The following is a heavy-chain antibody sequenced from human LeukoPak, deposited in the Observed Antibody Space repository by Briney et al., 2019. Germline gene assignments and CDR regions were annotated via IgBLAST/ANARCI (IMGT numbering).Heavy chain of an antibody. V-gene: IGHV3-64*04. D-gene: IGHD3-22*01. CDR3: AREWDSSGHYYYYGMDV. CDR1: GFMFSVYA. CDR2: ISSNGINT. J-gene: IGHJ6*02. Sequence: PGGSLRLSCSASGFMFSVYAMNWVRQAPGKGLEYLSGISSNGINTYYADSVKGRFTISRDNAKNSLYLQMNSLRAEDTAVYYCAREWDSSGHYYYYGMDVWGQGTTVTVSS.